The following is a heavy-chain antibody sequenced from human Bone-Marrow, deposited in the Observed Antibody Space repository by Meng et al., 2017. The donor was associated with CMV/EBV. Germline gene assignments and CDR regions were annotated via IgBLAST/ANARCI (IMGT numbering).Heavy chain of an antibody. CDR1: GDSVSSNSAA. J-gene: IGHJ4*02. Sequence: SQTLSLTCAISGDSVSSNSAAWNWIRQSPSRGLEWLGRTFHRSKWYNDYAVSVKSRITINPDTSRNQFSLQLHSLTPEDTAVYYCARTYYYASRGQYYFDYWGQGTLVTVSS. V-gene: IGHV6-1*01. CDR2: TFHRSKWYN. D-gene: IGHD3-22*01. CDR3: ARTYYYASRGQYYFDY.